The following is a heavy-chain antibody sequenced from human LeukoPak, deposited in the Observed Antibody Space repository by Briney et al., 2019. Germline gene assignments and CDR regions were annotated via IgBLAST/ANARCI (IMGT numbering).Heavy chain of an antibody. CDR1: GFTVSSNY. CDR3: ARVWDYYDSSGYYFDY. D-gene: IGHD3-22*01. V-gene: IGHV3-66*02. J-gene: IGHJ4*02. Sequence: GGSLRLSCAASGFTVSSNYMSWVRQAPGKGLEWVSVIYSGGSTYYADSVKGRFTISRDNSKNTLYLQMNSLRAEDTAVYYCARVWDYYDSSGYYFDYWGQGTLVTVSP. CDR2: IYSGGST.